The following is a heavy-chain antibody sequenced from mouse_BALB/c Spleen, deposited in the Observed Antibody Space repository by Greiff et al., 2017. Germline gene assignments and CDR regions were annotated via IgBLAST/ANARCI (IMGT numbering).Heavy chain of an antibody. V-gene: IGHV1-15*01. J-gene: IGHJ1*01. CDR2: IHPGSGGT. D-gene: IGHD2-3*01. CDR1: GYTFTDYE. Sequence: LVESGAELVRPGASVKLSCKALGYTFTDYEMHWVKQTPVHGLEWIGAIHPGSGGTAYNQKFKGKATLTADKSSSTAYMELRSLTSEDAAVDYGTRWLLRHFDVWGAGTTGTVSS. CDR3: TRWLLRHFDV.